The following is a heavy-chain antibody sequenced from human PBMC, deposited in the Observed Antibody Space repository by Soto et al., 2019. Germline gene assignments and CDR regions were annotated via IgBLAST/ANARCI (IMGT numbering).Heavy chain of an antibody. D-gene: IGHD3-16*01. CDR3: ARDSTWGIGYFDY. V-gene: IGHV4-59*01. CDR1: GGSISPYY. J-gene: IGHJ4*02. Sequence: QVQLQESGPGLVKPSETLSLTCIVSGGSISPYYWNWARQPPGKGLEWLGNISYSGTTNYNPSIRSRVTISVDTSKNQFSLKLTSVTAADTAVYYCARDSTWGIGYFDYWGQGMLVTVSS. CDR2: ISYSGTT.